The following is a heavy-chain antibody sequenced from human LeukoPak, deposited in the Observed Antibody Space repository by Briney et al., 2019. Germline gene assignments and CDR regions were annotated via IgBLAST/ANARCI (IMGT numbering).Heavy chain of an antibody. CDR1: GFTFSSYS. Sequence: GGSLRLSCAASGFTFSSYSMNWVRQAPGKGLEWVSSISSSSSYIYYADSVKGRFTISRDNAKNSLYLQMNSLRAEDTAVYYCARGELSIYSWWYFDLWGRGTLVTVSS. D-gene: IGHD5-18*01. J-gene: IGHJ2*01. V-gene: IGHV3-21*01. CDR3: ARGELSIYSWWYFDL. CDR2: ISSSSSYI.